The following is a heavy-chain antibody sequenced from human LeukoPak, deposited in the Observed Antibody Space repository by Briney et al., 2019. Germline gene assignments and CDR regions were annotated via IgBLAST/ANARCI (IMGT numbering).Heavy chain of an antibody. V-gene: IGHV5-51*01. CDR1: GYRLTDYW. CDR3: ARGAAGTIPDYYYFGMDV. J-gene: IGHJ6*02. Sequence: GESLKISCKGSGYRLTDYWIGWVRQMPGKGLEWMGIIYPGDSDTRYSPSFQGQVTISADKYINTAHLQWSSLKASHTAMYYCARGAAGTIPDYYYFGMDVWGQGTTVTVSS. CDR2: IYPGDSDT. D-gene: IGHD1-7*01.